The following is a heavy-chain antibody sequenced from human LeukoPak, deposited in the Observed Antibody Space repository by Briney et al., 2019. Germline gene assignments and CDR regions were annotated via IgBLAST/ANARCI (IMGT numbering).Heavy chain of an antibody. J-gene: IGHJ4*02. CDR3: ASAIVAVKDY. CDR1: GFTFSSYG. Sequence: HPGGSLRLSCAASGFTFSSYGMSWVRQAPGKGLEWVSTISGSYSTYYAVSVKGRFTISRDNSKNTLYLQMNSLRAGDTATYYCASAIVAVKDYWGQGTLVTVSS. V-gene: IGHV3-23*01. CDR2: ISGSYST. D-gene: IGHD5-12*01.